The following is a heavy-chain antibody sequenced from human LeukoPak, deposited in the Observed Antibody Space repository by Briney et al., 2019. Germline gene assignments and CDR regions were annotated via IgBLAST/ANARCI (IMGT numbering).Heavy chain of an antibody. CDR3: ARGRVSSSTWYSTYYYYFYMDV. D-gene: IGHD6-13*01. J-gene: IGHJ6*03. V-gene: IGHV4-34*01. CDR1: GFTFSHYD. Sequence: GSLRLSCAASGFTFSHYDMSWVRQAPGKGLEWIGEINHSGSTNYNPSLNSRVTISSDTSKNHFSLELSSATAADTAVYFCARGRVSSSTWYSTYYYYFYMDVWGKGTTVTVSS. CDR2: INHSGST.